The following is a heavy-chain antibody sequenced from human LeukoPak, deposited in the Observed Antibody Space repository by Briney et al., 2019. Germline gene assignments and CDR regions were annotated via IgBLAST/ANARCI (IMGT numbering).Heavy chain of an antibody. V-gene: IGHV3-23*01. CDR1: GFTFTNYA. CDR2: ISGSGGSS. CDR3: ARLGRYADY. Sequence: PGGSLRLSCAASGFTFTNYAMTWVRQVPGKGLEWVSHISGSGGSSYHVDSVKGRFTISRDNSKNTLYLQMNSLRAEDTAVYYCARLGRYADYWGRGTLVTVSS. D-gene: IGHD3-16*01. J-gene: IGHJ4*02.